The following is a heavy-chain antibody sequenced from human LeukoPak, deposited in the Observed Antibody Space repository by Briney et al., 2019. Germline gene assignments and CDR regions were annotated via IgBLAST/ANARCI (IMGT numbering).Heavy chain of an antibody. J-gene: IGHJ5*02. Sequence: SETLSLTCTVSGGSISSYYWSWIRQPPGKGLEWIGYIYYSGSTNYNPSLKSRVTISVDTSKNQFSLKLSSVTAADTAVYYCARDKVAVAGTGWFDPWAQGTLVTVSS. D-gene: IGHD6-19*01. CDR2: IYYSGST. CDR1: GGSISSYY. V-gene: IGHV4-59*01. CDR3: ARDKVAVAGTGWFDP.